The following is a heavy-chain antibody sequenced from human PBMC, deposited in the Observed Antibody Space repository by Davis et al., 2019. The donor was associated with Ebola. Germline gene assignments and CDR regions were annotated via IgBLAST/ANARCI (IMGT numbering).Heavy chain of an antibody. CDR3: AKDSQGGSSYLDY. J-gene: IGHJ4*02. D-gene: IGHD3-16*01. CDR2: INHSGST. V-gene: IGHV4-34*01. Sequence: MPSETLSLTCAVYGGSSSGSYWSCIRQPPWKGLEWIGEINHSGSTNYDPSLKSRVTKPVDTSKNQFSLKLSSVTAADTAIYYCAKDSQGGSSYLDYWGQGTLVTVSS. CDR1: GGSSSGSY.